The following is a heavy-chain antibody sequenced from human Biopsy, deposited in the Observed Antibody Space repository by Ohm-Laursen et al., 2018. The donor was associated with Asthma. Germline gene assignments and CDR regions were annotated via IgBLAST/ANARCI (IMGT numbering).Heavy chain of an antibody. D-gene: IGHD4-17*01. V-gene: IGHV1-24*01. CDR2: HDHEEGGT. Sequence: SSVNVSCKNSGYSLTDLSMHWVRQAPGQGLEWMGGHDHEEGGTVNARRFQGRVTMTEDTSTDTAYMELSSLSSDDTAVYYCASDFPKDYVRYNFQFWGQGTLVTVSS. CDR1: GYSLTDLS. CDR3: ASDFPKDYVRYNFQF. J-gene: IGHJ4*02.